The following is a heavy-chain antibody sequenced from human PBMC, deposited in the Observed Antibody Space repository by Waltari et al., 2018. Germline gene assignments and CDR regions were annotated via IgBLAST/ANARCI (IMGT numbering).Heavy chain of an antibody. CDR2: AIPSIGIA. V-gene: IGHV1-69*09. CDR1: GGTFSSYA. CDR3: ARGDYYDSSGYYD. D-gene: IGHD3-22*01. Sequence: QVQLVQSGAEVKKPGSSVKVSCKASGGTFSSYAISWVRQAPGQGLEWMGRAIPSIGIADEDKKLQGRVTSTADKSTSTASMELSSLRSEDTAVYYCARGDYYDSSGYYDWGQGTLVTVSS. J-gene: IGHJ4*02.